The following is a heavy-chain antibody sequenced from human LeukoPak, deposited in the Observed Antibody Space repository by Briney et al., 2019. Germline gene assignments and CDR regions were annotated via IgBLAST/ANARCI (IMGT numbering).Heavy chain of an antibody. Sequence: GGSLRLSCSASGFTFSSYAMHWVRQAPGKGLEYVSAISSNGCSTYYADSVKGRFTISRDNSKNTLCLQMSSLRAEDTAVYYCVKPTTGTTYYFDYWGQGTLVTVSS. D-gene: IGHD1-1*01. CDR1: GFTFSSYA. CDR3: VKPTTGTTYYFDY. CDR2: ISSNGCST. V-gene: IGHV3-64D*09. J-gene: IGHJ4*02.